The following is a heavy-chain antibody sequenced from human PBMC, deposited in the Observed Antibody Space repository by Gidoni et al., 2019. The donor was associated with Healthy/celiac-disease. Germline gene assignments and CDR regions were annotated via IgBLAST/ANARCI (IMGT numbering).Heavy chain of an antibody. J-gene: IGHJ6*02. Sequence: QVQLVQSGAEVKKPGASVKVSCTASGYTFTSYYMHWVRQAPGQGLEWMGIINPSGGSTSYAQKFQGRVTMTRDTSTSTVYMELSSLRSEDTAVYYCARDRKQWLVRSHERRAQAYYYYGMDVWGQGTTVTVSS. V-gene: IGHV1-46*03. CDR3: ARDRKQWLVRSHERRAQAYYYYGMDV. CDR1: GYTFTSYY. D-gene: IGHD6-19*01. CDR2: INPSGGST.